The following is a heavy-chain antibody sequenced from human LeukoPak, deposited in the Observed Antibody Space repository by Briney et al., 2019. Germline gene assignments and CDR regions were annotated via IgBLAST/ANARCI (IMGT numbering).Heavy chain of an antibody. CDR1: GYSFTSYW. V-gene: IGHV5-51*01. CDR3: ARWVSGSYPFDY. D-gene: IGHD3-10*01. J-gene: IGHJ4*02. CDR2: IFPGDSDT. Sequence: GESLKISCKGSGYSFTSYWIGWVRQMPGKGLEWMGIIFPGDSDTRYSPSFQGQVIISADKSISTAYLQWRTLKASGTAMYYCARWVSGSYPFDYWGQGTLATVSS.